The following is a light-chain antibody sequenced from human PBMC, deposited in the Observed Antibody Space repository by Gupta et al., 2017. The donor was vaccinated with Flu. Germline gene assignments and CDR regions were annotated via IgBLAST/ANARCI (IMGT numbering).Light chain of an antibody. Sequence: QSVLTQPPSASGTPGQRVTISCSGSSSNIGTNYVYWYQQFPGTAPKLLIYRNNQRPSGVPDRFSGSKSVTSASLAISGLRSEDDVDYYCAAWDDRLRGVVFGGGTRLTVL. V-gene: IGLV1-47*01. CDR2: RNN. CDR3: AAWDDRLRGVV. CDR1: SSNIGTNY. J-gene: IGLJ2*01.